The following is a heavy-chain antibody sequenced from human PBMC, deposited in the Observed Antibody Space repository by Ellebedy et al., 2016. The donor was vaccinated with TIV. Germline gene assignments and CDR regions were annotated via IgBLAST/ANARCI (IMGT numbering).Heavy chain of an antibody. CDR2: ISSGGRYT. CDR3: ARDLGYCSGGHCYGVSEHGMDV. CDR1: GFTFSSYS. J-gene: IGHJ6*02. V-gene: IGHV3-21*06. D-gene: IGHD2-15*01. Sequence: GESLKISCAASGFTFSSYSMNWVRQAPGKRLEWVSSISSGGRYTYYADSVKGRFTMSRDDAENSLYLQMNSLRAEDTAVYYCARDLGYCSGGHCYGVSEHGMDVWGQGTTVTVSS.